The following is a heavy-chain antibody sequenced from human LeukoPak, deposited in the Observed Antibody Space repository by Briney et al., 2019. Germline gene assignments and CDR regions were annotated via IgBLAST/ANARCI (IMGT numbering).Heavy chain of an antibody. CDR2: ISYDGSNK. V-gene: IGHV3-30*18. CDR1: GFTFSSYG. Sequence: GGSLRLSCAASGFTFSSYGMHWVRQAPGKGLEWVAVISYDGSNKYYADSVKGRFTISRDNSKNTLYLQMNSLRAEDTAVYYCAKDPYSSSWYPYYYYGMDVWGQGTTVTVSS. J-gene: IGHJ6*02. CDR3: AKDPYSSSWYPYYYYGMDV. D-gene: IGHD6-13*01.